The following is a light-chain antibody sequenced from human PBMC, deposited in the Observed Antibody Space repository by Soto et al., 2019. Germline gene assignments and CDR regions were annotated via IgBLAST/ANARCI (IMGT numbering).Light chain of an antibody. Sequence: EIVLTQSPATLSLSPGEIATLSCRASQSIRSPFLAWYQQKPGQAPRLFIHGASSRATGIPDRFSGSGSGTDFTLTISRLEPEDCAVYYCGSDEWTFGQGTKVE. J-gene: IGKJ1*01. CDR1: QSIRSPF. V-gene: IGKV3-20*01. CDR2: GAS. CDR3: GSDEWT.